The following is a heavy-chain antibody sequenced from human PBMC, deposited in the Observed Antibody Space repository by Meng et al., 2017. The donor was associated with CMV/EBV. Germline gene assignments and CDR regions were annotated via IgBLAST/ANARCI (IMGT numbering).Heavy chain of an antibody. CDR3: AGGIAAAGEVDY. CDR1: GFTFSSYS. V-gene: IGHV3-21*01. CDR2: ISSSSSYI. Sequence: LSLTCAASGFTFSSYSMNWVRQAPGKGLEWVSSISSSSSYIYYADSVRGRFTISRDNAKNSLYLQMNSRRAEDTAVYYCAGGIAAAGEVDYWGQGTLVTVSS. D-gene: IGHD6-13*01. J-gene: IGHJ4*02.